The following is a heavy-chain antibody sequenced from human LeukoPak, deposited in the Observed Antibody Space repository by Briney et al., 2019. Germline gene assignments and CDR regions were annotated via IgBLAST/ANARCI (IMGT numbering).Heavy chain of an antibody. Sequence: GASVKVSCKASGYTFTGYYMHWVRQAPGQGPEWMGWINPNSGGTKYAQKFQGRVTMTSDASISTAYMELSSLRSDDTAVYYCASRPDQHLLYYFDYWGQGALVTVSS. CDR3: ASRPDQHLLYYFDY. V-gene: IGHV1-2*02. D-gene: IGHD2-15*01. J-gene: IGHJ4*02. CDR1: GYTFTGYY. CDR2: INPNSGGT.